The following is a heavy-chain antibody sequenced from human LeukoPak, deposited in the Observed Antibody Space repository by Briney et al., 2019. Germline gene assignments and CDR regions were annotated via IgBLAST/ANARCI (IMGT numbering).Heavy chain of an antibody. CDR2: IKQDGSEK. D-gene: IGHD3-9*01. CDR3: ARFSGGFDWRR. Sequence: GGSLRLSCAASGFTFSSYWMSWAHQAPGKGLEWVANIKQDGSEKYYVDSVKGRFTISRDNAKNSLYLQMNSLRAEDTAVYYCARFSGGFDWRRWGQGTLVTVSS. V-gene: IGHV3-7*01. CDR1: GFTFSSYW. J-gene: IGHJ4*02.